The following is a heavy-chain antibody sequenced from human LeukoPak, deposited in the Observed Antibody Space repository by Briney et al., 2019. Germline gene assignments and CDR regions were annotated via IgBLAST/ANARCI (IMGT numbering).Heavy chain of an antibody. V-gene: IGHV1-18*01. CDR1: GYTVTSYG. CDR2: VGAYNGNT. D-gene: IGHD3-10*01. CDR3: ARHRSRMVRGGDWFDP. Sequence: ASVKVSCKASGYTVTSYGISWVRQAPGHGLKWLGWVGAYNGNTNYAQNLQGTVTMTTDTSTSTAYMELRSMRTDDTAVYYCARHRSRMVRGGDWFDPWGQGTLVTVSS. J-gene: IGHJ5*02.